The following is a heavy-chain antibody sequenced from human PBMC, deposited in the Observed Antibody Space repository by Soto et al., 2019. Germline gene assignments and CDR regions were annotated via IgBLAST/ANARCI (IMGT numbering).Heavy chain of an antibody. J-gene: IGHJ4*02. CDR2: ISITGSYI. D-gene: IGHD5-18*01. Sequence: LRLSCAASGFSFSSYTMDWVRQAPGKGLQWVSSISITGSYIYYADSVKGRFAISRDNAQNSLYLHMNSLRAEDTAVYYCARGAIRGYSYGHSDYWGQGTLVTVSS. CDR3: ARGAIRGYSYGHSDY. V-gene: IGHV3-21*01. CDR1: GFSFSSYT.